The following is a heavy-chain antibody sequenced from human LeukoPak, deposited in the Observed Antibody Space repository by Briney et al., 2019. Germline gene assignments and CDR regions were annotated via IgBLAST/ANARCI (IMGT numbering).Heavy chain of an antibody. CDR3: ARDLGKDKAFDY. V-gene: IGHV1-2*02. D-gene: IGHD7-27*01. CDR2: INPNSGGA. J-gene: IGHJ4*02. Sequence: ASVKVSCKASEYTFTGYYMHWVRQAPGQGLEWMGWINPNSGGANYAQKFQGRATMTRDTSISTAYMELSRLRSDDTAVYYCARDLGKDKAFDYWGQGTLVTVSS. CDR1: EYTFTGYY.